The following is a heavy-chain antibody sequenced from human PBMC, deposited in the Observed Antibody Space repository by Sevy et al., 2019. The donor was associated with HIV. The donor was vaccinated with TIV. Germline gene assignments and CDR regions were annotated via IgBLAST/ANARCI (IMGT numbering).Heavy chain of an antibody. V-gene: IGHV1-18*01. CDR2: ISTYNGNT. CDR1: GYTFTSYG. J-gene: IGHJ4*02. CDR3: ARRYSSSTGKTFDY. D-gene: IGHD6-6*01. Sequence: ASVKVSCKASGYTFTSYGISWVRQAPGEGLEWMGWISTYNGNTNYAQKLQGRVTMTTDTSTSTAYMELRSLRSDVTAVYYCARRYSSSTGKTFDYWGQGTLVTVSS.